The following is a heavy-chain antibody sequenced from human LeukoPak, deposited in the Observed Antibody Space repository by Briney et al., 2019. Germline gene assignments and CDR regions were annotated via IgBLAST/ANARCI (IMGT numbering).Heavy chain of an antibody. J-gene: IGHJ4*02. Sequence: TGGSLRLSCAASGFSFSGYWMSWVRQTPGKGLEWVANIKQDGSVKNSVDSMKGRFTISRDNTKNSLYLEMNSLKAEDTAVYYWGGGGGHFALWGQGTLVTVSS. D-gene: IGHD3-3*02. V-gene: IGHV3-7*03. CDR3: GGGGGHFAL. CDR2: IKQDGSVK. CDR1: GFSFSGYW.